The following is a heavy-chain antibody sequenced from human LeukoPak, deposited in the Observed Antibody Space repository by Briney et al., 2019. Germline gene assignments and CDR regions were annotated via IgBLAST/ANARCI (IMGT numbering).Heavy chain of an antibody. J-gene: IGHJ4*02. Sequence: AGSLRLSCAASGFTFSDYYMTWIRQAPGKGLEWVSYISSRSSTIYYADSVKGRFTISRDNAKKSLYLQMNSLRAEDAAVYYCARVYGSYSSDYWGQGTLATVSS. CDR3: ARVYGSYSSDY. CDR2: ISSRSSTI. D-gene: IGHD3-10*01. V-gene: IGHV3-11*01. CDR1: GFTFSDYY.